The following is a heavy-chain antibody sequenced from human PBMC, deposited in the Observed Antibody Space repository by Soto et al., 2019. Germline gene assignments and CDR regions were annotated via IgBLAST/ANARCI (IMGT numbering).Heavy chain of an antibody. V-gene: IGHV1-3*01. Sequence: QVQLVQSGAQVKKPGASVKVSCKASGYTFDNYALHWVRQAPGRRLEWMGWIHAGNGYTKYSQSFQGRGTITRDTSSSKVNIDLRSLRSEDTDASCCAGVQYSGYDFKLAFDIWGQGTMVTVSS. CDR1: GYTFDNYA. CDR3: AGVQYSGYDFKLAFDI. J-gene: IGHJ3*02. D-gene: IGHD5-12*01. CDR2: IHAGNGYT.